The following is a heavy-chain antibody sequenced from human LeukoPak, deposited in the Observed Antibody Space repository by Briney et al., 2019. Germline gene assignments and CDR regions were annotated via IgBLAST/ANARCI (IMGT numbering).Heavy chain of an antibody. CDR2: ISGSGDNT. D-gene: IGHD2-8*01. Sequence: GGCLRLSCAAYGLSFSNNAMTWVRQAPGMGLEWVSVISGSGDNTYYADPVKGRFTISRDNSKNTLYLQMNRLKAEDTAVYYCAKDGRWAGANCYMVLWGRGTTVTVSS. J-gene: IGHJ6*03. V-gene: IGHV3-23*01. CDR1: GLSFSNNA. CDR3: AKDGRWAGANCYMVL.